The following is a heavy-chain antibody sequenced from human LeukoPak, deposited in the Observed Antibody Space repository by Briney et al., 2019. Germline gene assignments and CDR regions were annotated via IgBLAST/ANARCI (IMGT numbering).Heavy chain of an antibody. D-gene: IGHD5-24*01. CDR1: GGSMSSYY. V-gene: IGHV4-59*08. Sequence: SETLSLTCTVSGGSMSSYYWSWIRQPPGKGLEWLGYIYYSGSTKYNPSLKSRVTISVDTSKNQFSLKLSSVTAADTAVYCARGARAGYNLEPFDYWGQGTLVTVSS. CDR3: ARGARAGYNLEPFDY. J-gene: IGHJ4*02. CDR2: IYYSGST.